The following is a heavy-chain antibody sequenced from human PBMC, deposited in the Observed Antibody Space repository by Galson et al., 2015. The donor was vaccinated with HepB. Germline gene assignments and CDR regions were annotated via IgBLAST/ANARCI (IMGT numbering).Heavy chain of an antibody. CDR2: INPNSGGT. CDR3: ARGPYYYDSSGYYYNWFDP. Sequence: SVKVSCKASGYTFTGYYMHWVRQAPGQGLEWMGWINPNSGGTNYAQKFQGWVTMTRDTSISTAYMELSRLRSDDTAVYYCARGPYYYDSSGYYYNWFDPWGQGTLVIVSS. V-gene: IGHV1-2*04. D-gene: IGHD3-22*01. CDR1: GYTFTGYY. J-gene: IGHJ5*02.